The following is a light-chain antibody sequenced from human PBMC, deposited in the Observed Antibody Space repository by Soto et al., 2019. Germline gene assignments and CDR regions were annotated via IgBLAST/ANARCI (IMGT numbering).Light chain of an antibody. CDR2: RNN. V-gene: IGLV1-47*01. CDR1: SSNIGSNY. J-gene: IGLJ1*01. CDR3: AAWDDSLSGYV. Sequence: QSVLTQPPSASGTPGQRVTISCSGSSSNIGSNYVYWYQQLPGTAPKLLIYRNNQRPSGVPDRFSGSKSGTSASLAISGLRSEDESDYYCAAWDDSLSGYVFGTGNNVTVL.